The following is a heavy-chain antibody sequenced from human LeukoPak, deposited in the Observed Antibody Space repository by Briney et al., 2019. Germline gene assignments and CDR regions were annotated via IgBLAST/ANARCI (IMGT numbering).Heavy chain of an antibody. Sequence: SETLSLTCTVSGGSISSGSYYWSWIRQPAGKGLEWIGRIYTSGSTNYNPSLKSRVTISVDTSKNQFSLNLRSVTAADTAVYYCARRRYYDGSGYLEWGQGTLLSVSS. V-gene: IGHV4-61*02. CDR3: ARRRYYDGSGYLE. CDR1: GGSISSGSYY. J-gene: IGHJ1*01. CDR2: IYTSGST. D-gene: IGHD3-22*01.